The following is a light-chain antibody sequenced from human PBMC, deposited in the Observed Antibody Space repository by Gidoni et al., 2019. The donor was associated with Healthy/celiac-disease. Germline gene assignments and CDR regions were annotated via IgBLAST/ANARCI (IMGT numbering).Light chain of an antibody. CDR1: SSDVGGYNY. V-gene: IGLV2-11*01. J-gene: IGLJ1*01. CDR3: CSYAGSYTFI. CDR2: GVS. Sequence: QSALTQPRSVSGSPGQSVTISCTGTSSDVGGYNYVSWYQQHPGKAPKLMIYGVSKRPSGVPDRFSGSKSGNTASLTISGLQAEDEADYYCCSYAGSYTFIFGTGTKVTVX.